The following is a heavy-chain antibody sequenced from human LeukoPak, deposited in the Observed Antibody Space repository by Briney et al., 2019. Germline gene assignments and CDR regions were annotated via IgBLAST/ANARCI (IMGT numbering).Heavy chain of an antibody. CDR2: IYYSGST. D-gene: IGHD2-2*01. V-gene: IGHV4-39*01. CDR3: ARTPPYCSSTSCRDY. Sequence: PSETLSLTCTVSGGSITSYYWGWIRQPPGKGLEWIGSIYYSGSTYYNPSLKSRVTISVDTSKNQFSLKLSSVTAADTAVYYCARTPPYCSSTSCRDYWGQGTLVTVSS. CDR1: GGSITSYY. J-gene: IGHJ4*02.